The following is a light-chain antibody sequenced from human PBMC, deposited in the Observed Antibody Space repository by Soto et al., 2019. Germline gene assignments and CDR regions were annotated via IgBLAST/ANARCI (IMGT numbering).Light chain of an antibody. J-gene: IGKJ1*01. CDR2: DAS. Sequence: EIVLTQSPATLSLSPGERATLSCRASQSVSSYLAWYQQKPGQAPRLLIYDASNRATGIPARFSGSGSGTDFTLTISRLEPEDFAVYYCHQYGGSPGTLGQGTKVDIK. CDR1: QSVSSY. CDR3: HQYGGSPGT. V-gene: IGKV3-11*01.